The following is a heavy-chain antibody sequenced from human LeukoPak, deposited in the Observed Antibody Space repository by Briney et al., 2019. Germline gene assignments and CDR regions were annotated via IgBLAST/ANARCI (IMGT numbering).Heavy chain of an antibody. Sequence: GESLKISCKGSGNSFTSYWIRWVRQMPGKGLEWMGRIDPSDSYTNYSPSFQGHVTISADKSISTAYLQWSSLKASDTAMYYCARFKGRAAAGTDWFDPWGQGTLVTVSS. CDR2: IDPSDSYT. J-gene: IGHJ5*02. CDR1: GNSFTSYW. D-gene: IGHD6-13*01. CDR3: ARFKGRAAAGTDWFDP. V-gene: IGHV5-10-1*01.